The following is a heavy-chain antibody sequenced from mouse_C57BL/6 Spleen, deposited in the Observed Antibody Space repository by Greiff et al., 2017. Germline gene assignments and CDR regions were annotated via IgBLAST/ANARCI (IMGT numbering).Heavy chain of an antibody. Sequence: DVHLVESGGGLVQPGGSLSLSCAASGFTFTDYYMSWVRQPPGKALEWLGFIRNKANGYTTEYSASVKGRFTISRDNSQSILYLQMNALRAEDSATYYCARVGSGYFDVWGTGTTVTVSS. CDR2: IRNKANGYTT. J-gene: IGHJ1*03. D-gene: IGHD1-1*01. CDR1: GFTFTDYY. CDR3: ARVGSGYFDV. V-gene: IGHV7-3*01.